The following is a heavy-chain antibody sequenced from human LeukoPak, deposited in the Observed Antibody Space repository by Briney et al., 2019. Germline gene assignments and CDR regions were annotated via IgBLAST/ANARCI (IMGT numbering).Heavy chain of an antibody. CDR3: AKGKGSSGWYD. D-gene: IGHD6-19*01. Sequence: PGRSLRLSCAASGYTFSTYAMRWVPQAPGRGLEWVSAVSDSGSGTYYADSVQGRFTISRDNSKNTLYLQMTSLRAEDTALYYCAKGKGSSGWYDWGQGTLVTVSS. J-gene: IGHJ4*02. CDR1: GYTFSTYA. CDR2: VSDSGSGT. V-gene: IGHV3-23*01.